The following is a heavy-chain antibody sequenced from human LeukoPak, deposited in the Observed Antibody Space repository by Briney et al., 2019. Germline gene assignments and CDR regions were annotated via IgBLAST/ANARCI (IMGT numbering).Heavy chain of an antibody. CDR1: GYTFTSYA. V-gene: IGHV1-3*01. CDR3: ARGLSPILYYFDY. CDR2: INAGNGNT. Sequence: ASVKVSCKASGYTFTSYAMHWVRQAPGQRREWMGGINAGNGNTKYSQKFQGRVTITRDTSASTAYMELSSLRSEDTAVYYCARGLSPILYYFDYWGQGTLVTVSS. J-gene: IGHJ4*02. D-gene: IGHD3-10*01.